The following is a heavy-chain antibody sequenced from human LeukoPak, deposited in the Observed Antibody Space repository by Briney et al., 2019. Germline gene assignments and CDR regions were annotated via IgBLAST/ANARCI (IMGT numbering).Heavy chain of an antibody. CDR1: GFTFDDYA. CDR3: AKDGDAYDSSGYYFPTSNFDY. CDR2: ISWNSGSI. Sequence: GGSLRLSCAASGFTFDDYAMHWVRQAPGKSLEWVSGISWNSGSIGYADSVKGRFTISRDNAKNSLYLQMNSLRAEDTALYYCAKDGDAYDSSGYYFPTSNFDYWGQGTLVTVSS. V-gene: IGHV3-9*01. D-gene: IGHD3-22*01. J-gene: IGHJ4*02.